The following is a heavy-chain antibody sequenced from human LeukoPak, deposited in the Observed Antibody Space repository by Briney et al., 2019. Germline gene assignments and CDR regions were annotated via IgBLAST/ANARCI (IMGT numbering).Heavy chain of an antibody. J-gene: IGHJ5*02. D-gene: IGHD5-12*01. Sequence: PGGSLRLSCAASGFPFSSFEMYWVRQAPGKGLEWVSYISSSGTTTYYAHSVKGRFTISRDNAENSLYLQMNSLRAEDTAVYYCTRLAVATPGVDPWGQGTLVIVSS. CDR2: ISSSGTTT. CDR1: GFPFSSFE. V-gene: IGHV3-48*03. CDR3: TRLAVATPGVDP.